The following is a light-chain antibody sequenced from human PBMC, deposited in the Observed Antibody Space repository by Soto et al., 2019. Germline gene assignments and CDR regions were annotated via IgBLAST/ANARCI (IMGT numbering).Light chain of an antibody. Sequence: QSALTQPASVSGSPGQSITISCAGSNSDVGAYNYVSWYQKHPGKAPKLIIFDVSNRPSGVSDRFSASKSGNTASLTISGLQAEDEADYYCSSFTTSTTLVFGGGTKVTVL. CDR2: DVS. CDR3: SSFTTSTTLV. V-gene: IGLV2-14*03. CDR1: NSDVGAYNY. J-gene: IGLJ3*02.